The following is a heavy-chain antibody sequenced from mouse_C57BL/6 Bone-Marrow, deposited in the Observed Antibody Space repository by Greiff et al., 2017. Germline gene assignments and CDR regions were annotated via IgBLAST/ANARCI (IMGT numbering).Heavy chain of an antibody. CDR1: GYTFTDYY. J-gene: IGHJ2*01. CDR3: ARDCSGNRYVDD. D-gene: IGHD2-14*01. V-gene: IGHV1-22*01. Sequence: EVKLMESGPELVKPGASVKLSCKASGYTFTDYYMPWVNQSPGKSLEWIENINPNNGGTSYHQKFKGKATLTGNKSSSIAYMQLRSLTSEDSAVYYCARDCSGNRYVDDWGQGTTLTVSS. CDR2: INPNNGGT.